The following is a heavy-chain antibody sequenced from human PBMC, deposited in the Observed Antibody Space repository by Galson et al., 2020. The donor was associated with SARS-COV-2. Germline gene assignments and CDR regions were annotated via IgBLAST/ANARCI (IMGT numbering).Heavy chain of an antibody. CDR1: GFTFSSYG. Sequence: GESLKISCAASGFTFSSYGMHWVRQAPGKGLEWVAVIWYDGSNKYYADSVKGRFTISRDNSKNTLYLQMNSLRAEDTAVYYCAKEVSSSWAERYFDYWGQGTLVTVSS. D-gene: IGHD6-13*01. CDR2: IWYDGSNK. CDR3: AKEVSSSWAERYFDY. J-gene: IGHJ4*02. V-gene: IGHV3-33*06.